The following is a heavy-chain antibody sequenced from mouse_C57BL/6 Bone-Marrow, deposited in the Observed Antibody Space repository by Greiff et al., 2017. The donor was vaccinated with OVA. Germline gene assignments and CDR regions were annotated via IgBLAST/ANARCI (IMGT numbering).Heavy chain of an antibody. J-gene: IGHJ3*01. CDR3: ARSGPPPYYYGSTWFAY. CDR2: IFPGSGST. Sequence: QVQLQQSGPELVKPGASVKISCKASGYTFTDYYINWVKQRPGQGLEWIGWIFPGSGSTYYNEKFKGKATLTVDKSSSTAYMLLSSLTSEDSAVYFCARSGPPPYYYGSTWFAYWGQGTLVTVSA. V-gene: IGHV1-75*01. CDR1: GYTFTDYY. D-gene: IGHD1-1*01.